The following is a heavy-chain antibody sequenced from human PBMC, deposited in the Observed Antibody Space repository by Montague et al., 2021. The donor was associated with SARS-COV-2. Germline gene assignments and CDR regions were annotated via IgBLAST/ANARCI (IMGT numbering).Heavy chain of an antibody. Sequence: SLRLSCAASRFPFNGYAMHWVRQAPGKGLEWLTFISHDESNHKYADSVKGRFTISRDNSKNTLYLQMDSLRPEDTAVYYCAREGYRSWSFYIDYWGQGTPVTVSS. V-gene: IGHV3-30*04. D-gene: IGHD3-16*02. CDR3: AREGYRSWSFYIDY. CDR2: ISHDESNH. CDR1: RFPFNGYA. J-gene: IGHJ4*01.